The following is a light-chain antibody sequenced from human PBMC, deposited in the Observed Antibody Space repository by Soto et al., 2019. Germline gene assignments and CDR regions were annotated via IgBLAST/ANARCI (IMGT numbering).Light chain of an antibody. V-gene: IGLV2-8*01. CDR1: SSDVGRYNY. CDR3: SSYTGSNNLVI. Sequence: QSALTQPPSASGSPGQSVTISCTGTSSDVGRYNYVSWYQQEPGKASKLIIYEVTKRPSGVPDRFSGSKYGNTASLTVSGLQAEDEADYYCSSYTGSNNLVIFGGGTKLTVL. J-gene: IGLJ2*01. CDR2: EVT.